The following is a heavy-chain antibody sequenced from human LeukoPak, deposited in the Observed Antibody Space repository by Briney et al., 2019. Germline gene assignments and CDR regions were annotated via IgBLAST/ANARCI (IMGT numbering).Heavy chain of an antibody. CDR3: ARVGSSGYYQNWFDP. V-gene: IGHV4-59*12. J-gene: IGHJ5*02. D-gene: IGHD3-22*01. CDR1: GGSISSYY. Sequence: PSETLSLTCTVSGGSISSYYWSWIRQPPGKGLEWIGYIYHSGSTYYNPSLKSRVTISVDRSKNQFSLKLSSVTAADTAVYYCARVGSSGYYQNWFDPWGQGTLVTVSS. CDR2: IYHSGST.